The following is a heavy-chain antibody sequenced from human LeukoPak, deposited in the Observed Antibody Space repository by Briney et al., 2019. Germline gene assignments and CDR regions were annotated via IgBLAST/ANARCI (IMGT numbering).Heavy chain of an antibody. CDR3: ARGYCSSTSCYTGNYYFDY. CDR1: GGTFSSYT. CDR2: IIPILGIA. D-gene: IGHD2-2*02. J-gene: IGHJ4*02. Sequence: SVKVSCKASGGTFSSYTISWVRQAPGQGLEWMGRIIPILGIANYAQKFQGRVTITADESTSTAYMELSSLRSEDTAVYYCARGYCSSTSCYTGNYYFDYWGQGTLVTVSS. V-gene: IGHV1-69*02.